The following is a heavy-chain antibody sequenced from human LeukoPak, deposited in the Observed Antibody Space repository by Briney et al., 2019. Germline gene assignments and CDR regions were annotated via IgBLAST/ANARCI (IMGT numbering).Heavy chain of an antibody. V-gene: IGHV3-48*01. J-gene: IGHJ3*02. CDR3: ARDADYYDSSGYYLAYDAFDI. CDR2: ISSSSSTI. CDR1: GFTFSSYA. D-gene: IGHD3-22*01. Sequence: GGSLRLSCAASGFTFSSYAMSWVRQAPGKGLEWVSYISSSSSTIYYADSVKGRFTISRDNAKNSLYLQMNSLRAEDTAVYYCARDADYYDSSGYYLAYDAFDIWGQGTMVTVSS.